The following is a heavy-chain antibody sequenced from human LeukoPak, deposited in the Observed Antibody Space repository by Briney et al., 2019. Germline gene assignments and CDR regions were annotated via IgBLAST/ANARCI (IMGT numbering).Heavy chain of an antibody. CDR3: ARDGGGTSADYYFDY. D-gene: IGHD2-2*01. CDR2: LSYDGRDK. Sequence: TGRSLRLACAASRFTFTSYAMHWVRQAPAKGVAWVAVLSYDGRDKHYADSVKGRFTISRDNSKSTLYLQMNSLRAEDTAVYYCARDGGGTSADYYFDYWGQGTLVTVSS. V-gene: IGHV3-30*04. CDR1: RFTFTSYA. J-gene: IGHJ4*02.